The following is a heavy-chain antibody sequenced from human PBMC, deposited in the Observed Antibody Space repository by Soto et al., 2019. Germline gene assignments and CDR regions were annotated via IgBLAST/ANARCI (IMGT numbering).Heavy chain of an antibody. CDR2: ISDGGNT. Sequence: EVQLVESGGGLVQPGGSLRLSCAASGFIVSSVFMTWVRQAPGKGLEWVSTISDGGNTYYANSVKGRFTISRDISRNTLYLQMISLGADNTAVYYCAKDTLGGAFDFWLGGQGILVTASS. V-gene: IGHV3-66*01. D-gene: IGHD3-3*01. J-gene: IGHJ4*02. CDR1: GFIVSSVF. CDR3: AKDTLGGAFDFWL.